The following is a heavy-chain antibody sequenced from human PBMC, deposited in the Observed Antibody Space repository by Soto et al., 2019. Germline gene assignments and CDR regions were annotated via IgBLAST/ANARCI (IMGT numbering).Heavy chain of an antibody. V-gene: IGHV3-23*01. J-gene: IGHJ4*02. Sequence: GQVLEWISGITGSGNFRYYADSVKGRFTISRDNSKNTVYLQMDGLRGEDTAVYFFARRRTSPILGAGYGSDSWVQGFMVTVSS. CDR3: ARRRTSPILGAGYGSDS. CDR2: ITGSGNFR. D-gene: IGHD3-3*02.